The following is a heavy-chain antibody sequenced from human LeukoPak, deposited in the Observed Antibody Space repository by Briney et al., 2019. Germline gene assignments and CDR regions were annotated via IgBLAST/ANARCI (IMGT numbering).Heavy chain of an antibody. CDR3: ARVNQFLWDY. Sequence: ASVKVSCKASGYTFTTYGINWVRQAPGQGLEWMGWISGYNGNTNYAQYARKFQGRVTMSTDISTSTVHMELTSLSSDDTAVYYCARVNQFLWDYWGQGTLVTVSS. CDR1: GYTFTTYG. J-gene: IGHJ4*02. CDR2: ISGYNGNT. D-gene: IGHD3-10*01. V-gene: IGHV1-18*01.